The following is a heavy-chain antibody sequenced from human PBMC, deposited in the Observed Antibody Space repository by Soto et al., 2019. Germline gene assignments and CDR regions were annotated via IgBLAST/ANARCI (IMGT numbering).Heavy chain of an antibody. CDR1: GGTXTSYA. D-gene: IGHD4-17*01. V-gene: IGHV1-69*13. CDR2: IIPIFGTA. CDR3: ARGAYGGNIDY. Sequence: SXKVSFKASGGTXTSYAIRLVRQAPGQGLEWMGGIIPIFGTANYAQKFQGRVTITADESTSTAYMDLSSLRSEDTAVYYCARGAYGGNIDYWGQGTLVTVSS. J-gene: IGHJ4*02.